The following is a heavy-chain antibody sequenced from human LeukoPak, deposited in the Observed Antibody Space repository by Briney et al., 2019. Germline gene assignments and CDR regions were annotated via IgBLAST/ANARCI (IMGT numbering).Heavy chain of an antibody. V-gene: IGHV1-69*05. J-gene: IGHJ4*02. CDR1: GGTFSSYA. Sequence: SVKVSCKASGGTFSSYAISWVRHAPGQGREWVGGIIPIFGTANYAQKFQGRVTITTDESTSTAYMELSSLRSEDTAVYYCARGPELERFDYWGQGTLVTVSS. CDR2: IIPIFGTA. CDR3: ARGPELERFDY. D-gene: IGHD1-1*01.